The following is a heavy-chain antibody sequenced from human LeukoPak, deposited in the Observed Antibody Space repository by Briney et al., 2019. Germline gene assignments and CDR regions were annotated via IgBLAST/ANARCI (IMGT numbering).Heavy chain of an antibody. CDR3: AKDRLGALLYFDS. D-gene: IGHD1-26*01. J-gene: IGHJ4*02. CDR1: GFSFSSYG. V-gene: IGHV3-30*02. CDR2: IRSDGSNK. Sequence: GGSLRLSCAGSGFSFSSYGMHWVRQAPGKGLEWMAFIRSDGSNKYYADSVKGRFTISRDNSKNSLYLQMNSLRAEDTAVYSCAKDRLGALLYFDSWGQGTLVTVSS.